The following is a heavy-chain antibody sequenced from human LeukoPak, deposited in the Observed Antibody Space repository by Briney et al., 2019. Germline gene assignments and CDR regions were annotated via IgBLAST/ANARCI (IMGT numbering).Heavy chain of an antibody. CDR1: GFTFSSCE. CDR3: SKPPFDS. V-gene: IGHV3-48*03. CDR2: ISNNCSTI. Sequence: WETLRLSCTASGFTFSSCEMNWVRQPPGKGLERVSYISNNCSTIYYADSVKGRFTISRDNSKNNLYLQMNSLIAADTAVYYCSKPPFDSWGEGTLFTVSS. J-gene: IGHJ4*02.